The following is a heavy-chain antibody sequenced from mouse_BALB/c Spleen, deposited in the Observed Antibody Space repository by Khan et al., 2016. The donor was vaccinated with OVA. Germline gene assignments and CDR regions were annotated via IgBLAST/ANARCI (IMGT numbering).Heavy chain of an antibody. V-gene: IGHV3-2*02. J-gene: IGHJ2*01. D-gene: IGHD1-1*01. CDR2: ISYSGNT. CDR1: GYSITSDYA. CDR3: ARIYGGDFDC. Sequence: VQLKESGPGLVKPSQSLSLTCTVTGYSITSDYAWNWIRQFPGNKLEWMGHISYSGNTKYKPSLKSRISITRDTSKNQFFLQLNSVTTEDTVTYYCARIYGGDFDCWGQGTTLTVSS.